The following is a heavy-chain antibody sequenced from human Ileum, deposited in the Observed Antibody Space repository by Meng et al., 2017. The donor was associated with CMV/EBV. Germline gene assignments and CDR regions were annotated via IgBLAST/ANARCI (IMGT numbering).Heavy chain of an antibody. V-gene: IGHV4-39*07. D-gene: IGHD3-10*01. Sequence: PLQESVQGLVKPSETLSLTCTVSGGSISSSLYYWGWIRQPPGKGLEWIGTISYSGTAFYNLSLKSRVAISIDTSKFQFSLKLSSVTATDTAVYYCARDSTYPSGLDYWGQGTLVTVSS. CDR3: ARDSTYPSGLDY. J-gene: IGHJ4*02. CDR2: ISYSGTA. CDR1: GGSISSSLYY.